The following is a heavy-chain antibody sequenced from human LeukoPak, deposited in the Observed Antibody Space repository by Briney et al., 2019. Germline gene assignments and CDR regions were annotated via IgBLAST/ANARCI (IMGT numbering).Heavy chain of an antibody. V-gene: IGHV1-46*01. CDR2: INPSGGST. Sequence: GASVKVSCKASGYTFTSYYMHWVRQAPGQGLEWMGIINPSGGSTSYEQKFQGRVTMTRDTSTSTVYMELSSLRSEDTAVYYCARVVYDSSGYPMTDSHTFDYWGQGTLVTVSS. CDR3: ARVVYDSSGYPMTDSHTFDY. D-gene: IGHD3-22*01. J-gene: IGHJ4*02. CDR1: GYTFTSYY.